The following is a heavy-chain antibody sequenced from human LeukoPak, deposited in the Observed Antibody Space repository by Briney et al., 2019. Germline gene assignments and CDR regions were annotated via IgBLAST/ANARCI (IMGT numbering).Heavy chain of an antibody. Sequence: QPGGSLRLSCAASGFTFSSYEMIWVRQAPGKGLEWVSYISSSGSTKYYADSVKGRFTISRDNAKNSLYLQMNSLRAEDTAVYYCARGGDSYFDYWGQGTLVTVSS. D-gene: IGHD3-10*01. J-gene: IGHJ4*02. CDR1: GFTFSSYE. CDR3: ARGGDSYFDY. V-gene: IGHV3-48*03. CDR2: ISSSGSTK.